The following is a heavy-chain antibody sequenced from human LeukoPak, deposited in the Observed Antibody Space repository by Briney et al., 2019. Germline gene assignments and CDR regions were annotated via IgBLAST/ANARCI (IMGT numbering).Heavy chain of an antibody. J-gene: IGHJ4*02. CDR3: ARDRLKDAAAGTSFLFVY. V-gene: IGHV3-11*06. CDR2: ISSSSSYT. D-gene: IGHD6-13*01. CDR1: GFTFSDYY. Sequence: GGSLRLSCAASGFTFSDYYMSWICQAPGKGLEWVSYISSSSSYTNYADSVKGRFTISRDNAKNSLYLQMNSLRAEDTAVYYCARDRLKDAAAGTSFLFVYWGQGTLVTVSS.